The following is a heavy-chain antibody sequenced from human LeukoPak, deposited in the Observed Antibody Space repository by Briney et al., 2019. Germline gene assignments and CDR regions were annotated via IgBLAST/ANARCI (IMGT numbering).Heavy chain of an antibody. D-gene: IGHD6-13*01. Sequence: GGSLRLSCAASGFTFSSYEMNWVRQAPGKGLEWVSYITISRDNAKNSLYLQMNSLRAEDTAVYYCARKTRGSSLAGYWGQGTLVTVSS. CDR1: GFTFSSYE. V-gene: IGHV3-48*03. CDR2: I. J-gene: IGHJ4*02. CDR3: ARKTRGSSLAGY.